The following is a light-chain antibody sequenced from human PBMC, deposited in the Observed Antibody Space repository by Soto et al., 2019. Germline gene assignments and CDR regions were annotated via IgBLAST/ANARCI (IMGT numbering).Light chain of an antibody. V-gene: IGKV1-39*01. CDR2: AAS. Sequence: DIQMTQSPSSLPASVGDRVTITCRASQSISSNLNWYQQKPGKAPKLLIYAASSLQRGVPSRFSGSGSGTEFTLTSSSLQPEDFATYYCQQSYSKKTFGQGTKLEIK. CDR3: QQSYSKKT. CDR1: QSISSN. J-gene: IGKJ2*01.